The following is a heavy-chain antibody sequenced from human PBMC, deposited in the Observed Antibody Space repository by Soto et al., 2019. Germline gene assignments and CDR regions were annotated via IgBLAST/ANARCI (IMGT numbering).Heavy chain of an antibody. CDR3: ARRSSGSYYAAFDV. V-gene: IGHV3-23*01. CDR1: GFTFSTYP. Sequence: EEQLLESGGGLVQPGGSLRLSCAASGFTFSTYPMTWVRQAPGKGLGWVSSIHGSGETTYYAESVKGRFIISRDNSKNTLFLQMDSLGVDDTAVYFCARRSSGSYYAAFDVWGQGTMVTVSS. CDR2: IHGSGETT. J-gene: IGHJ3*01. D-gene: IGHD1-26*01.